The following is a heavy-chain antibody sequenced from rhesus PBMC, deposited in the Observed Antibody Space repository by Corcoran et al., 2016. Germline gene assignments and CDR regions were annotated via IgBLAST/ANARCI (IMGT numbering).Heavy chain of an antibody. CDR2: IYGSGGSP. CDR3: ARVYCSGIYCYSWGFDY. V-gene: IGHV4-160*01. J-gene: IGHJ4*01. CDR1: GGSLSSNY. D-gene: IGHD2-27*01. Sequence: QVQLQESGPGLVKPSETLSLTCAVSGGSLSSNYWSWIPQAPGKGREGIGRIYGSGGSPAYNPSLKSRVTISTDTSKNQVSLKLSSVTAADTAVYYCARVYCSGIYCYSWGFDYWGQGVLVTVSS.